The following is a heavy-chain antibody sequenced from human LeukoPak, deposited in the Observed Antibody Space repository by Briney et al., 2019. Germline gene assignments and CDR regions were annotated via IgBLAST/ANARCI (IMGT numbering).Heavy chain of an antibody. V-gene: IGHV1-58*01. CDR2: IVVGSGNT. D-gene: IGHD3-22*01. CDR3: AAGRPRATITMKIREGFDP. CDR1: GFTFTSSA. Sequence: ASVKVSCKASGFTFTSSAVQWVRQARGQRLEWIGWIVVGSGNTNYAQKFQERVTITRDMSTSTAYMELSSLRSEDTAVYYCAAGRPRATITMKIREGFDPWGQGTLVTVSS. J-gene: IGHJ5*02.